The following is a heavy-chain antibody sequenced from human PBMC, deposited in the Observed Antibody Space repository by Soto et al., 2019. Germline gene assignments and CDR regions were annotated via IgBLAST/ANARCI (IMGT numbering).Heavy chain of an antibody. J-gene: IGHJ4*02. Sequence: LSLTCTVSGGSISIYYWSWIRQPPGKGLEWIGNIYNSGSTNYNPSLKSRVTVSVDTSRHQFSLKLSSVTAADTAMYYCASLYCSGDSCYWDYWGQGTLVTVSS. CDR2: IYNSGST. CDR3: ASLYCSGDSCYWDY. D-gene: IGHD2-15*01. V-gene: IGHV4-59*01. CDR1: GGSISIYY.